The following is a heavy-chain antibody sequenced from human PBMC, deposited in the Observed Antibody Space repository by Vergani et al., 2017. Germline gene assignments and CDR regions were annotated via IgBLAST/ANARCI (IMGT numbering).Heavy chain of an antibody. CDR2: IFYSGTT. CDR3: ATSSSDGSGWYGSSNYAVDV. J-gene: IGHJ6*02. V-gene: IGHV4-31*11. CDR1: GGSISSGDHC. Sequence: QVKLQESGPGLLKPSQTLSLTCAVSGGSISSGDHCWTWIRQRPGKGLEWIGYIFYSGTTYDNPSLRSRLTISVDTSQNQFSLKLRSVTAADTAVYYCATSSSDGSGWYGSSNYAVDVWGQGTTVTVSS. D-gene: IGHD6-19*01.